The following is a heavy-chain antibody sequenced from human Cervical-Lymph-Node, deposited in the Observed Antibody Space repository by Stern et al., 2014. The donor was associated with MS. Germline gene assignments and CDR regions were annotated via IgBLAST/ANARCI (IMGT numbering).Heavy chain of an antibody. V-gene: IGHV7-4-1*02. CDR2: INTGTGEQ. CDR3: ARYSRGWSGENDY. CDR1: GYTFTDYA. J-gene: IGHJ4*02. D-gene: IGHD6-19*01. Sequence: VQLVQSGSEFKKPGASVKVSCKASGYTFTDYAMNWVRQAPGQGLEWMGWINTGTGEQTYAEDLTGRYVFSLDTSVSTAYLQISSLKAEDSGTYYCARYSRGWSGENDYWGQGTLVTVSS.